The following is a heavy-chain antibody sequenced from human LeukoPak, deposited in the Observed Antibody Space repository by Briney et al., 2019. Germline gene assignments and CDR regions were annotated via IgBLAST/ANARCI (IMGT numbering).Heavy chain of an antibody. Sequence: SETLSLTCTVSGGSISSYYWSWIRQPPGKGLEWIGYIYYSGSTNYNPSLKSRVTISVDTSKNQFSLKLSSVTAADTAVYYCAKDHNHSGYDWGLFDPWGQGTLVTVSS. J-gene: IGHJ5*02. CDR2: IYYSGST. V-gene: IGHV4-59*01. D-gene: IGHD5-12*01. CDR3: AKDHNHSGYDWGLFDP. CDR1: GGSISSYY.